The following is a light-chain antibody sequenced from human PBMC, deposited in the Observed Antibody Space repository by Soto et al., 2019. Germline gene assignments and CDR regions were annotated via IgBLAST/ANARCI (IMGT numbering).Light chain of an antibody. V-gene: IGLV2-14*01. CDR1: SSDVGGYNH. J-gene: IGLJ1*01. CDR3: SSYASSSSYV. Sequence: ALTQPASVSGSPGQSITISCTGTSSDVGGYNHVSWYQIHPGKAPKLIIYEVTSRPSGVSYRFSGSKSGNSASLTISGLQAEDEADYYCSSYASSSSYVFGGGTKVTVL. CDR2: EVT.